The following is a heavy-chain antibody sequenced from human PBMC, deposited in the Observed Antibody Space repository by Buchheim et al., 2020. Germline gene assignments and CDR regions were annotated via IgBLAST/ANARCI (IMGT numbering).Heavy chain of an antibody. CDR1: GFTFSSYS. CDR2: ISSSSSYI. V-gene: IGHV3-21*01. D-gene: IGHD6-6*01. J-gene: IGHJ4*02. Sequence: EVQLVESGGGLVKPGGSLRLSCAASGFTFSSYSMNWVRQAPGKGLEWVSSISSSSSYIYFADSVKGRFTISIDKAKYSLYLQMNSLRAEDTAVYYCARGVLTYSSSDLGYWGQGTL. CDR3: ARGVLTYSSSDLGY.